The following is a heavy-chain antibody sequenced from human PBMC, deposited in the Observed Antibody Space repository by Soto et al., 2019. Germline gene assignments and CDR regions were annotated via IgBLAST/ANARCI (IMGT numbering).Heavy chain of an antibody. Sequence: SETLSLTCTVSGGSMRNYFWTWIRQPPGKGLEWLGYIHYSGTTSFFPSYNPALRSRVTISEDTSKNQFSLKLLSVTTADTAVYFCAAGEASSRNLAPYYLDFWGQGTLVTVSS. CDR2: IHYSGTT. V-gene: IGHV4-59*01. D-gene: IGHD6-13*01. CDR3: AAGEASSRNLAPYYLDF. J-gene: IGHJ4*02. CDR1: GGSMRNYF.